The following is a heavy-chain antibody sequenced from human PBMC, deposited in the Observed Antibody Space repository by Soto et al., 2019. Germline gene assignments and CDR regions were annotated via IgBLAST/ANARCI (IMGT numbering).Heavy chain of an antibody. CDR1: GASFSSDDYY. D-gene: IGHD3-22*01. CDR3: ARVIPRFSVSSGYNYFDY. CDR2: IYYTGNT. J-gene: IGHJ4*01. V-gene: IGHV4-30-4*01. Sequence: SETLSLTCTVSGASFSSDDYYWAWLRQPPGQGLEWIGYIYYTGNTYYNPSLRSRLTMSIDTSMHQFSLNLQSVTAADAAVYYCARVIPRFSVSSGYNYFDYWGHGTQVTVSS.